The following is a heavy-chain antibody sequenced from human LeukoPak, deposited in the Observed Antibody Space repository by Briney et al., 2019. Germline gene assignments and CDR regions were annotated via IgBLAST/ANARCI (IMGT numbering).Heavy chain of an antibody. CDR2: IIPISGTT. Sequence: ASVKVSCKASGVSFRDYTINWVRQAPGQGLEWMGAIIPISGTTNYAQRLQGRVTLTMDDSATTAFMEMSSLRSEDTAVYYCASRFTARQLVPADYYHMDVWGKGTTVCVSS. CDR1: GVSFRDYT. D-gene: IGHD6-13*01. CDR3: ASRFTARQLVPADYYHMDV. V-gene: IGHV1-69*05. J-gene: IGHJ6*03.